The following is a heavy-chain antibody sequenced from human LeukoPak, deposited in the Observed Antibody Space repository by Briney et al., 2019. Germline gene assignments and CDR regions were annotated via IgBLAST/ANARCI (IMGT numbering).Heavy chain of an antibody. J-gene: IGHJ3*02. Sequence: GGSLRLSCAASGFTVSDNYMSWVRQAPGKELEWVATIKQDGTEIKYVDSVKGRFTISRDNAKNSLFLQMNSLRVEDTAVFYCARLMGATTIYDIWGRGTTVIVSS. CDR2: IKQDGTEI. CDR3: ARLMGATTIYDI. D-gene: IGHD1-26*01. CDR1: GFTVSDNY. V-gene: IGHV3-7*04.